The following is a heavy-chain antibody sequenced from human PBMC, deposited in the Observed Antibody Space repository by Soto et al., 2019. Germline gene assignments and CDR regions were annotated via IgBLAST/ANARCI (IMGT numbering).Heavy chain of an antibody. CDR1: GFTFSSYA. CDR3: ARGVPPYYYGMDV. Sequence: QVQLVESGGGVVQPGRSLRLSCAASGFTFSSYAMHWVRQAPGKGLEWVAVISYDGSNKYYADSVKGRFTISRDNSKNTLYLQMKSLRAEDTAVYYCARGVPPYYYGMDVWGQGTTVTVSS. CDR2: ISYDGSNK. J-gene: IGHJ6*02. V-gene: IGHV3-30-3*01.